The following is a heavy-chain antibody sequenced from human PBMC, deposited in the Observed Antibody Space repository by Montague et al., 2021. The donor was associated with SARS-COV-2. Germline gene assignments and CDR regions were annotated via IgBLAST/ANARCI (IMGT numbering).Heavy chain of an antibody. D-gene: IGHD3-3*01. CDR2: ISSGGLSI. Sequence: SLRLSCAVSGFTLRSYGMTWVRQAPGKGLEWVSYISSGGLSIYYSDSVKGRFTISRDNANKTLFLQMNSLRAEDTAVYYCARRGKAITVPYFDYWGQGTPVAVSS. CDR3: ARRGKAITVPYFDY. CDR1: GFTLRSYG. J-gene: IGHJ4*02. V-gene: IGHV3-48*03.